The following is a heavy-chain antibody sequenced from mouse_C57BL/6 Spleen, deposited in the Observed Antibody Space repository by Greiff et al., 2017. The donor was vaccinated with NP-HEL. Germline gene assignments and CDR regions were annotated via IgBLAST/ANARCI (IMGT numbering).Heavy chain of an antibody. CDR1: GYTFTSYD. J-gene: IGHJ3*01. Sequence: QVQLQQSGPELVKPGASVKLSCKASGYTFTSYDINWVKQRPGQGLEWIGRIYPRDGSTKYNEKFKGKATLPVDTSSSTAYMELRSLTSEDSAVYFCARGDDYETWFAYWGQGTLVTVSA. CDR3: ARGDDYETWFAY. D-gene: IGHD2-4*01. CDR2: IYPRDGST. V-gene: IGHV1-85*01.